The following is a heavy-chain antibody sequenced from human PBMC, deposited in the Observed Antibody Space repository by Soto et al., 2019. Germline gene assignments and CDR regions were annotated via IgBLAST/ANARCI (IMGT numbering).Heavy chain of an antibody. D-gene: IGHD3-22*01. Sequence: LSLTCAISGDSVSSNSAAWNWIRQSPSRGLEWLGRTYYRSKWYNDYAVSVKSRITINPDTSKNQFSLQLNSVTPEDTAVYYCARGLPPYYYDSSGYYYRGHYFDYWGQGTLVTVSS. V-gene: IGHV6-1*01. CDR3: ARGLPPYYYDSSGYYYRGHYFDY. CDR2: TYYRSKWYN. J-gene: IGHJ4*02. CDR1: GDSVSSNSAA.